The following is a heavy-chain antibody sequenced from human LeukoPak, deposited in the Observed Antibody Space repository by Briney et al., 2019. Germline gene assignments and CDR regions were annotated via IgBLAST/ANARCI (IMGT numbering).Heavy chain of an antibody. CDR1: GYTLTELS. D-gene: IGHD6-19*01. CDR2: FDPEDGET. V-gene: IGHV1-24*01. Sequence: ASVKVSCKVSGYTLTELSMHWVRQAPGKGLEWMGGFDPEDGETIYAQKFQGRVTMTEDTSTDTAYMELSSLRSEDTAVYYCATDLRIAVAGPYDYWGQGTLVTVSS. J-gene: IGHJ4*02. CDR3: ATDLRIAVAGPYDY.